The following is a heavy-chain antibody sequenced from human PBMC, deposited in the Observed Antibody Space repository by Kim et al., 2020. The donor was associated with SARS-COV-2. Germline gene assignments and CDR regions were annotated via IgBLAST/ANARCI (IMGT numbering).Heavy chain of an antibody. D-gene: IGHD3-10*01. V-gene: IGHV1-46*01. Sequence: ASVKVSCKASGYTFTSYYMHWVRQAPGQGLEWMGIINPSGGSTSYAQKFQGRVTMTRDTSTSTVYMELSSLRSEDTAVYYCAREEITMVRGVDYGMDVWGQGTTVTVSS. CDR1: GYTFTSYY. CDR3: AREEITMVRGVDYGMDV. J-gene: IGHJ6*02. CDR2: INPSGGST.